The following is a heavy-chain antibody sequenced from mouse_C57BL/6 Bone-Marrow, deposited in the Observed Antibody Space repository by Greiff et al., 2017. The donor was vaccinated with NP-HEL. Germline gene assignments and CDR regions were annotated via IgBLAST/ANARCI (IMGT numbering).Heavy chain of an antibody. CDR3: AREVTTVVATEYFDV. J-gene: IGHJ1*03. CDR2: ISYDGSN. CDR1: GYSITSGYY. V-gene: IGHV3-6*01. Sequence: EVKLMESGPGLVKPSQSLSLTCSVTGYSITSGYYWNWIRQFPGNKLEWMGYISYDGSNNYNPSLKNRISITRDTSKNQFFLKLNSVTTEDTATYYCAREVTTVVATEYFDVWGTGTTVTVSS. D-gene: IGHD1-1*01.